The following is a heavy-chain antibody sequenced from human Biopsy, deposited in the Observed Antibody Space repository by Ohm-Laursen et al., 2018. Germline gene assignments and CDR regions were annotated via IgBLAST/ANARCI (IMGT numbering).Heavy chain of an antibody. Sequence: SVKVSCNASGYNFAIYPLFWVRQAPGQGFEWMGGIVPLFETTDSAQKFQGRVTITADRSTTTAYIELSGLTSEDTAIYYCAKAGQTSGEYVVPRHFDSWGQGTRVTVSS. V-gene: IGHV1-69*06. CDR2: IVPLFETT. D-gene: IGHD2-15*01. CDR3: AKAGQTSGEYVVPRHFDS. J-gene: IGHJ4*02. CDR1: GYNFAIYP.